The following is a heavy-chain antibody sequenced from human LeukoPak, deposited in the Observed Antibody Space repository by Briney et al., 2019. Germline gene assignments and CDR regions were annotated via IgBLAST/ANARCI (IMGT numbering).Heavy chain of an antibody. CDR1: GFTFSSYA. D-gene: IGHD3-3*01. CDR3: AKDLPVRYDFWSGYYTAFDY. J-gene: IGHJ4*02. V-gene: IGHV3-23*01. CDR2: ISGSGGST. Sequence: GGSLRLSCAASGFTFSSYAMSWVRQAPGKGLEWVSAISGSGGSTYYADSVKGRFTISRDNSKNTLYLQMNSLRAEDTAVYYCAKDLPVRYDFWSGYYTAFDYWGQGTLVTVSS.